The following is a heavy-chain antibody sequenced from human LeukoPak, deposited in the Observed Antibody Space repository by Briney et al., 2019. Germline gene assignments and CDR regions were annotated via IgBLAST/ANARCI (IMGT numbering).Heavy chain of an antibody. CDR2: ISSSSSYI. D-gene: IGHD6-13*01. V-gene: IGHV3-21*01. J-gene: IGHJ4*02. CDR1: GFTFSSYS. Sequence: GRSLRLSCAASGFTFSSYSMNWVRQAPGKGLEWVSSISSSSSYIYYADSVKGRFTISRDNAKNSLYLQMYSLRAEDTAVYYCARGGSSWYWLDYWGQGTLVTVSS. CDR3: ARGGSSWYWLDY.